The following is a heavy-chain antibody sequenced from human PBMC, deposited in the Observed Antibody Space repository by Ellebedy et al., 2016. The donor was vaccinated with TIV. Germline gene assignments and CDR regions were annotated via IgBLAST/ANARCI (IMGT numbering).Heavy chain of an antibody. D-gene: IGHD2-2*01. V-gene: IGHV4-59*01. J-gene: IGHJ5*01. CDR2: IYYSGTT. CDR1: GGSMRGYY. Sequence: SETLSLTCTVSGGSMRGYYWGWIRQPPGKGLEWIGNIYYSGTTYYNASLERRVTISVDTSRKQFSLALRAVTPADTAFYFCARIRPIGSTACCSRFDSWGQGTLVTVSS. CDR3: ARIRPIGSTACCSRFDS.